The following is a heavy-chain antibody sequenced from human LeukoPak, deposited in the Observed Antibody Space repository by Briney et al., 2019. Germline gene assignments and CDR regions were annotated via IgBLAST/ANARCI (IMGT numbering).Heavy chain of an antibody. CDR3: ARDPSVHTAMVTWSYYFDY. CDR1: GGTFSSYT. CDR2: IITILGTA. J-gene: IGHJ4*02. Sequence: SVKVSCKTSGGTFSSYTISWVRQAPGQGLEWMGGIITILGTAIYAQKFQGRVSITTDESTSTAFMELSSLRSEDTAVYYCARDPSVHTAMVTWSYYFDYWGQGTLVTVSS. D-gene: IGHD5-18*01. V-gene: IGHV1-69*16.